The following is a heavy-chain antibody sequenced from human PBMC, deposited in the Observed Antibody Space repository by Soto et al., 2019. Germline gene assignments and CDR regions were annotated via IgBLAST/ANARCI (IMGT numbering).Heavy chain of an antibody. CDR1: GFTFSSYG. V-gene: IGHV3-33*01. CDR3: ARGPPVAAAEGAEYFQH. CDR2: IWYDGSNK. J-gene: IGHJ1*01. Sequence: GGSLRLSCAASGFTFSSYGMHWVRQAPGKGLEWVAVIWYDGSNKYYADSVKGRFTISRDNSKNTLYLQMNSLRAEDTAVYYCARGPPVAAAEGAEYFQHWGQGTMVTVYS. D-gene: IGHD6-13*01.